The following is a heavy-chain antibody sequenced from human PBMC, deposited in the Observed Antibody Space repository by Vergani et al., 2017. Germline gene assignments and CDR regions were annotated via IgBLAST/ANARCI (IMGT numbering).Heavy chain of an antibody. V-gene: IGHV3-30*01. CDR3: ARDGSSSQSFYYYYYMDV. J-gene: IGHJ6*03. CDR2: ISYDGSNK. D-gene: IGHD6-6*01. CDR1: GFTFSSYA. Sequence: QVQLVESGGGVVQPGRSLRLSCAASGFTFSSYAMHWVRQAPGKGLEWVAVISYDGSNKYYADSVKGRFTISRDNSKNTLYLQMNSLRAEDTAVYYCARDGSSSQSFYYYYYMDVWGKGP.